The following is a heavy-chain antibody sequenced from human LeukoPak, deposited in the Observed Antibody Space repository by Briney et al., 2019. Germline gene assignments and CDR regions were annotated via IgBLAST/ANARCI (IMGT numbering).Heavy chain of an antibody. CDR1: SYSISSGYS. CDR2: IYVSGST. CDR3: AKTDYGDCGGFNS. D-gene: IGHD4-17*01. J-gene: IGHJ3*01. V-gene: IGHV4-38-2*01. Sequence: KPSETLSLTCAVSSYSISSGYSWGWIRQPPGKGLEWIGNIYVSGSTYYNLSLKSRVTISIDMSKNLFSLKLISVTAADTAVYRCAKTDYGDCGGFNSWGQGTMVTVSS.